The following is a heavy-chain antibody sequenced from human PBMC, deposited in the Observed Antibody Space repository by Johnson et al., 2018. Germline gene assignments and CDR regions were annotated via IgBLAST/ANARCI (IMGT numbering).Heavy chain of an antibody. V-gene: IGHV4-39*07. J-gene: IGHJ3*02. CDR1: GDSITSNTYY. CDR3: GRDGGTLDAFHI. Sequence: QVQLQESGPGLVKPSETLSLTCTVSGDSITSNTYYWGWIRQPPGKGLEWIGNIYNNGSPFYNPSLTSRVTIYLHPSKTRVSLKLTSVTAADTAVYYCGRDGGTLDAFHIWGQGTMVTVSS. D-gene: IGHD1-1*01. CDR2: IYNNGSP.